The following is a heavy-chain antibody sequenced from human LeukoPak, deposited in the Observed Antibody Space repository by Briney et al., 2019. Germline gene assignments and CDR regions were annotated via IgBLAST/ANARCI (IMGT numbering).Heavy chain of an antibody. J-gene: IGHJ6*02. V-gene: IGHV4-59*08. CDR1: GGSISSYY. CDR2: IYYSGST. D-gene: IGHD4-23*01. CDR3: ARNLVSHGMDV. Sequence: PSETLSLTCTVSGGSISSYYWSWIRQPPGKGLEWIGYIYYSGSTNYNPPLKSRVTISVDTSKNQFSLKLSSVTAADTAVYYCARNLVSHGMDVWGQGTTVTVSS.